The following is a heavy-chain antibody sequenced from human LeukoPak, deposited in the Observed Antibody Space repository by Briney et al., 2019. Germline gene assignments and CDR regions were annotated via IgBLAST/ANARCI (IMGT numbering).Heavy chain of an antibody. CDR3: ARIDAVAATPTSFDY. J-gene: IGHJ4*02. Sequence: SDTLSLTCTVSGGSISIFYWSWIRQPPGKGLEWIGDIYYSGTTNYNPSFKSRLTISLDTSKNQFSLRLTSVTAADTAVYYCARIDAVAATPTSFDYWGQGTLVTVSS. D-gene: IGHD6-19*01. V-gene: IGHV4-59*07. CDR2: IYYSGTT. CDR1: GGSISIFY.